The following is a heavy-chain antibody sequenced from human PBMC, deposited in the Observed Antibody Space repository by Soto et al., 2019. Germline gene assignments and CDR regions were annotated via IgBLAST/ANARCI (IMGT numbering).Heavy chain of an antibody. Sequence: IRSHTRGVEEVYSCGFYSSRLSQPPGKGLEWIGEINHSGSTNYNPSLKSRVTISVDTSKNQFSLKLSSVTAADTAVYYCARSGSGSLYYFDYWGQGTTVTVSS. V-gene: IGHV4-34*01. CDR2: INHSGST. J-gene: IGHJ4*02. D-gene: IGHD3-10*01. CDR3: ARSGSGSLYYFDY. CDR1: EVYSCGFY.